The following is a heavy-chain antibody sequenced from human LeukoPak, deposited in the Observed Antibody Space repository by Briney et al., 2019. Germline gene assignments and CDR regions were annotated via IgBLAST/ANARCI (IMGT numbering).Heavy chain of an antibody. Sequence: SETLSLTCTVSGGSISSYYWSWIRQPPGKGLEWIGYIYYSGSTNYNPSLKSRVTISVDTSKNQFSLKLSSVTAADTAVYYCARHPTYCSGGSCYSPFDYWGQGTLVTVSS. V-gene: IGHV4-59*01. CDR3: ARHPTYCSGGSCYSPFDY. CDR1: GGSISSYY. D-gene: IGHD2-15*01. CDR2: IYYSGST. J-gene: IGHJ4*02.